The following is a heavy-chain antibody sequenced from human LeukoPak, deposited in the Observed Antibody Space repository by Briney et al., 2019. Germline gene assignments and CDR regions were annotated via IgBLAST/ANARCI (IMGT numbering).Heavy chain of an antibody. Sequence: GGSLRLSCAASGFTFSSYSMNWVRQAPGKGLEWVSSISSGSSYIYYGDSVQGRFTISRDNAKNSVYLQMNSLRAEDTAVYFCARKYSATEWYFDLWGRGTMVTVSS. J-gene: IGHJ2*01. CDR2: ISSGSSYI. V-gene: IGHV3-21*01. CDR3: ARKYSATEWYFDL. CDR1: GFTFSSYS. D-gene: IGHD2-21*01.